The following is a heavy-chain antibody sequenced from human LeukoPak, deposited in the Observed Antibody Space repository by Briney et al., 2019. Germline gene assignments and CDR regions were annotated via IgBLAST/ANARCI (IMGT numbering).Heavy chain of an antibody. Sequence: SETLSLTCTVSGGSISGYYWSWIRQPPGKGLEWIGYIYYSGSTNYNPSLKSRVTISVDTSKNQFSLKLSSVTAADTAVYYCARTDLAAAGTNYYYYGMDVWGQGTTVTVSS. CDR3: ARTDLAAAGTNYYYYGMDV. D-gene: IGHD6-13*01. J-gene: IGHJ6*02. CDR2: IYYSGST. CDR1: GGSISGYY. V-gene: IGHV4-59*08.